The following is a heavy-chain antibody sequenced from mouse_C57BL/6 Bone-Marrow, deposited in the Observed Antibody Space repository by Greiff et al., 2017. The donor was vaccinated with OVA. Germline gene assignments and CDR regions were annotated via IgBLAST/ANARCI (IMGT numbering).Heavy chain of an antibody. Sequence: DVHLVESGGGLVQPGDSLSLSCAASGFTFTNYYMSWVRQPPGKALEWLAFIRNKPNGSTTEYSASVKGRFTISRDNSQSTLYLQMNALRAEDSATYYCARYKGRVAVDYFDYWGQGTALTVSS. V-gene: IGHV7-3*01. D-gene: IGHD1-1*01. CDR1: GFTFTNYY. J-gene: IGHJ2*01. CDR3: ARYKGRVAVDYFDY. CDR2: IRNKPNGSTT.